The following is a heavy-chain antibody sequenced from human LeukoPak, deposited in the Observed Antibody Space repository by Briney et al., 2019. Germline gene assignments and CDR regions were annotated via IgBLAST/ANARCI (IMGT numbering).Heavy chain of an antibody. V-gene: IGHV3-20*04. CDR3: ARSLWFGETVGVY. J-gene: IGHJ4*02. CDR1: GFTFDDYG. CDR2: INWNGGSK. Sequence: SGGSLRLSCAASGFTFDDYGMSWVRQAPGKGLEWVSGINWNGGSKDYPDSVKGRFTISRDNAKNSLYLRINSLRAEDTALYYCARSLWFGETVGVYWGQGTLVTVSS. D-gene: IGHD3-10*01.